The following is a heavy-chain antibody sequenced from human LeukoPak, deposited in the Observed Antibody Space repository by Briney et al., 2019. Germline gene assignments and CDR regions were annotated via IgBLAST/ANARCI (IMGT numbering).Heavy chain of an antibody. V-gene: IGHV1-18*01. CDR1: GYTFTSYG. J-gene: IGHJ4*02. CDR3: AISSPVPYCSGGSCDDDY. CDR2: ISAYNGNT. Sequence: GASVKVSCKASGYTFTSYGISWVRQAPGQGLEWMGWISAYNGNTNYAQKLQGRVTMTTDTSTSTAYMELSSLRSEDTAVYYCAISSPVPYCSGGSCDDDYWGQGTLVTVSS. D-gene: IGHD2-15*01.